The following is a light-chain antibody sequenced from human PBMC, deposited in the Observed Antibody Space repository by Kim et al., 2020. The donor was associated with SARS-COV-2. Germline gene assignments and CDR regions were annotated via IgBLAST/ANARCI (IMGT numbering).Light chain of an antibody. Sequence: SPGQRATLSCRASQSFSSSYLAWYQQKPGQAPRLLIYGASSRATGIPDRFSGSGSGTDFTLTISRLEPEDFAVYYCQQYGGSPATFGQGTKVDIK. CDR3: QQYGGSPAT. J-gene: IGKJ1*01. CDR1: QSFSSSY. V-gene: IGKV3-20*01. CDR2: GAS.